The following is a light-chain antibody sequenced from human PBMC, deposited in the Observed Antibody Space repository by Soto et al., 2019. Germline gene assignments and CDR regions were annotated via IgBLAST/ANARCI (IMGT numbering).Light chain of an antibody. CDR2: DVS. CDR3: SSYAGGSPLV. J-gene: IGLJ2*01. V-gene: IGLV2-11*01. CDR1: SNDVGGYNF. Sequence: QSALTQPRSVSGSPGQSVTISCTGTSNDVGGYNFVSWYQQHPGKVPKLFIYDVSRRPSGVPDRFSGSKSGNTASLTISGLQAEDESGYYCSSYAGGSPLVFGGGTKPTVL.